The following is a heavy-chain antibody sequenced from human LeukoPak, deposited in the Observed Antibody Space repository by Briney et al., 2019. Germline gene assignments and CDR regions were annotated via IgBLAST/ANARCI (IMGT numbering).Heavy chain of an antibody. Sequence: PGGSLRLSCAASGFTFSSYDIHWVRQAPGKGLEWVAFIRYDGSNKYYADSVRGRFTISRDNSKNTLYLQMNSLRAEDTAVYYCASAGDRYYFDYWGQGTLVTVSS. V-gene: IGHV3-30*02. D-gene: IGHD3-10*01. CDR2: IRYDGSNK. CDR3: ASAGDRYYFDY. J-gene: IGHJ4*02. CDR1: GFTFSSYD.